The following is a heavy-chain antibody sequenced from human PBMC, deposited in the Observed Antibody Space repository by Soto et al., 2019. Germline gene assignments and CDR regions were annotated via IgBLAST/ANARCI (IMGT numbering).Heavy chain of an antibody. J-gene: IGHJ6*02. CDR2: ISGSGSRI. V-gene: IGHV3-23*01. CDR1: GFTFNSYS. D-gene: IGHD4-17*01. CDR3: ATSLTTSLYYYYGMDV. Sequence: GGSLRLSCVGSGFTFNSYSITWVRQAPGTGLEWVSGISGSGSRIYYADSVKGRFTISRDNSENTLYLQMNSLRVEDTAVYYCATSLTTSLYYYYGMDVWGQGTMVTVAS.